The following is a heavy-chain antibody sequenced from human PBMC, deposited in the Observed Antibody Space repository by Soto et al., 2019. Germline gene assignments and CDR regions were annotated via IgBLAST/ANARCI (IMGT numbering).Heavy chain of an antibody. CDR1: GYTFTSYG. D-gene: IGHD6-19*01. J-gene: IGHJ6*02. V-gene: IGHV1-18*04. CDR3: AREKGKAVTGTYYYYGMDV. Sequence: QVQLVQSGAEVKRPGASLKVSCKASGYTFTSYGINWVRQAPGQGLEWMGWISPYTGNTNYAHEFQGRVTMTADTSTSTAYMELRRLRSDDTAVYYCAREKGKAVTGTYYYYGMDVWGQGTTVTVSS. CDR2: ISPYTGNT.